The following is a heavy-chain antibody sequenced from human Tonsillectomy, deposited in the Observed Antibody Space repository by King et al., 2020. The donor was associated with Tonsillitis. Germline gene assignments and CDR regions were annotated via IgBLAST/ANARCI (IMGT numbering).Heavy chain of an antibody. J-gene: IGHJ6*02. Sequence: QLVQSGGGLVQPGRSLRLSCAASGFTFDDYAMHWVRQAPGKGLECVSGISWNSGSIGYADSVKGRFTISRDNAKNSLYLQMNSLRAEDTALYYCAKDIGEGGSHNFYYNGMDVWGQGTTVTVSS. CDR3: AKDIGEGGSHNFYYNGMDV. CDR1: GFTFDDYA. V-gene: IGHV3-9*01. D-gene: IGHD3-10*01. CDR2: ISWNSGSI.